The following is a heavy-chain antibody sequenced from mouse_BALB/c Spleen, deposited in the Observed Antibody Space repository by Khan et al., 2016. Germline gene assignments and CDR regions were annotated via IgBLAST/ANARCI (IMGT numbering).Heavy chain of an antibody. J-gene: IGHJ3*01. CDR1: GYTFTTYT. V-gene: IGHV1-4*01. Sequence: QVQLKQPGAELARPGASVKMSCKASGYTFTTYTMQWVKQRPGQGLEWIGYINPSSNYSNYNQKFKDQATLTADNSSSTAYMHLSSLTSEDSAGYYSARGDGNNAYWGQGTLVTVSA. CDR3: ARGDGNNAY. CDR2: INPSSNYS. D-gene: IGHD2-1*01.